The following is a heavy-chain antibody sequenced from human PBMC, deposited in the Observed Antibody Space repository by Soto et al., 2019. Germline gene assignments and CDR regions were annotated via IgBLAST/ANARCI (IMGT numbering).Heavy chain of an antibody. CDR1: GGTFSRYA. V-gene: IGHV1-69*01. CDR3: ASDFDNHYYYYGMDV. D-gene: IGHD3-9*01. Sequence: GGTFSRYAISWVRQAPGQGLEWMGGIIPIFGTANYAQKFQGRVTITADESTSTAYMELSSLRSEDTAVYYCASDFDNHYYYYGMDVWGQGTTVTVSS. J-gene: IGHJ6*02. CDR2: IIPIFGTA.